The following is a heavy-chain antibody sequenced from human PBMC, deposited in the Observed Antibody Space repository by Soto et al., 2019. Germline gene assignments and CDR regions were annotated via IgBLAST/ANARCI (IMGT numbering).Heavy chain of an antibody. CDR2: IYHSGTI. V-gene: IGHV4-4*02. D-gene: IGHD2-15*01. CDR1: GASIRGSKW. Sequence: SETLSLTCAVSGASIRGSKWWSWVRQPPGKGLEWIGDIYHSGTINYNPSLKSRVTMSVDKSKNQFSLNLTSVTAADTAVYYCARDALGYCSGGSCPANNWFDPWGQGTLVTVSS. CDR3: ARDALGYCSGGSCPANNWFDP. J-gene: IGHJ5*02.